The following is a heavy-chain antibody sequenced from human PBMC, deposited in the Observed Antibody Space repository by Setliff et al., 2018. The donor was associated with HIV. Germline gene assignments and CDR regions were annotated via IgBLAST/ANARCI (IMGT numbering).Heavy chain of an antibody. CDR2: IYYTGST. Sequence: SETLSLTCSVSGGSINSGHYYWSWIRHHPGKGLEWIGYIYYTGSTYFNPSLKSRVTLSIDTSKNQFSLKLSSVTAADTAVYYCARGRRGKTGTTRYYYYYMDVWGKGTTVTVSS. CDR1: GGSINSGHYY. CDR3: ARGRRGKTGTTRYYYYYMDV. D-gene: IGHD1-1*01. J-gene: IGHJ6*03. V-gene: IGHV4-31*03.